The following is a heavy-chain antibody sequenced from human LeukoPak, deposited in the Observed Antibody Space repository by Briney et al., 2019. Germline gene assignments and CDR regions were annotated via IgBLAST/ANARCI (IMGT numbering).Heavy chain of an antibody. CDR3: IHCRHRTLGYN. V-gene: IGHV2-5*02. D-gene: IGHD5-18*01. CDR2: IHWDGVI. Sequence: SGPTLVKPTQTLTLTCTFSGFSLSTSAVSVGWIRQPPGKALEWLALIHWDGVIRYRPSLQSRLTITKDTSKNQVVLTMTNMDPVDTATYYCIHCRHRTLGYNWGQGTLVTVSS. CDR1: GFSLSTSAVS. J-gene: IGHJ4*02.